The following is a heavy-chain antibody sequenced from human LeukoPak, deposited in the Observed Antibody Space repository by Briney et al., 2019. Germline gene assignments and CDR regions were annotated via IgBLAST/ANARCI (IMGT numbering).Heavy chain of an antibody. CDR1: GGSISSGDYY. CDR3: ARGGYIVVVPAAFDY. CDR2: IYYSGST. V-gene: IGHV4-30-4*01. D-gene: IGHD2-2*01. J-gene: IGHJ4*02. Sequence: SETLSLTCTVSGGSISSGDYYWSWIRQPPGNRLEWIGYIYYSGSTYYNPSLKSRVTISVDTSKNQFSLKLSSVTAADTAVYYCARGGYIVVVPAAFDYWGQGTLVTVSS.